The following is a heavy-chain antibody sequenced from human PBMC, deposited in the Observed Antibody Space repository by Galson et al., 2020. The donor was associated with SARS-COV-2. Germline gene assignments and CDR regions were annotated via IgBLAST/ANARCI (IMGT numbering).Heavy chain of an antibody. CDR3: GTSSSPYYGMDV. J-gene: IGHJ6*02. Sequence: PGGSLRLSCAASGFTVKTYAMHWVRQAPGKGLEWVAVIWYDGSNKYYTDSVKGRFTISRDNSKNTLYLQMNSLRAEDTAVYYCGTSSSPYYGMDVWGQGTTVTVSS. D-gene: IGHD6-6*01. CDR1: GFTVKTYA. CDR2: IWYDGSNK. V-gene: IGHV3-33*08.